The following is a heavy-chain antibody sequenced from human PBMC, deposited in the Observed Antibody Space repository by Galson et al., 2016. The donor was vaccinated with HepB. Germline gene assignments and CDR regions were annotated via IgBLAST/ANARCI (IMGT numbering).Heavy chain of an antibody. Sequence: SVKVSCKASGGTFRTSVINWVRQAPGQGLEWIGEIIPILGLTNHAEKFRGGVTITADESTSTAYLELSRLKYADTAVYYCARDMRAYYYNSSCLDYWGQGTLVTVSP. V-gene: IGHV1-69*01. CDR3: ARDMRAYYYNSSCLDY. CDR1: GGTFRTSV. D-gene: IGHD3-22*01. J-gene: IGHJ4*02. CDR2: IIPILGLT.